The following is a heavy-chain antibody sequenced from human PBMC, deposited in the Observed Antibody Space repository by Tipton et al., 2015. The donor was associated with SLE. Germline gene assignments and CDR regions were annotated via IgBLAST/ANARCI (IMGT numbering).Heavy chain of an antibody. CDR3: ARGTIVVAALDAFDI. V-gene: IGHV4-34*01. J-gene: IGHJ3*02. CDR1: GGSYSGYY. Sequence: TLSLTCAVYGGSYSGYYWSWIRQPPGKGLEWIGSIYYSGSTYYNPSLKSRVTISVDTSKNQFSLKLSSVTAADTAVYYCARGTIVVAALDAFDIWGQGTMVTVSS. D-gene: IGHD2-21*01. CDR2: IYYSGST.